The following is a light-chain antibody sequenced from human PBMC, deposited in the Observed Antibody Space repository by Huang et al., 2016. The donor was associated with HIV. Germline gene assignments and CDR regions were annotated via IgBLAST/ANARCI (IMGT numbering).Light chain of an antibody. CDR3: QQYYSTPT. CDR1: QGISNS. J-gene: IGKJ4*01. V-gene: IGKV1-NL1*01. CDR2: AAS. Sequence: DIHMTQSPSSLSASVGDRVTITCRASQGISNSLAWYQQKPGKAPKLLLYAASTLESGVPSRFSGSGSGTDYTLTISSLQPEDFATYYCQQYYSTPTFGGGTKVEIK.